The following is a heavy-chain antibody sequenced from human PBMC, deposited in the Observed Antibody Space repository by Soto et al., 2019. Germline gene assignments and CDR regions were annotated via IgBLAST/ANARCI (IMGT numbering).Heavy chain of an antibody. J-gene: IGHJ4*02. V-gene: IGHV1-8*01. D-gene: IGHD3-22*01. Sequence: QVQLVQSGAEVKKPGASVKVSCKASGYTFTSYDINWVRQATGQGLEWMGWMNPNSGNTGYAQKFQGRVTMTRNTSISTAYMELSSLRSEDTAVYYCVRVRYDSSGYYFDYWGQGTLVTVSS. CDR1: GYTFTSYD. CDR2: MNPNSGNT. CDR3: VRVRYDSSGYYFDY.